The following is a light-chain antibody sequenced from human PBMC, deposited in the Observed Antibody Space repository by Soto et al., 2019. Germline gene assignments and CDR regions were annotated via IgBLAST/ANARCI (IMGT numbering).Light chain of an antibody. CDR3: QQYNSYLFT. J-gene: IGKJ3*01. V-gene: IGKV1-5*01. CDR1: QSISSW. Sequence: DIQMTQSPSTLSASVGDRVTITCRASQSISSWLAWYQQKPGKAPKLLIYDASSLESGVPSRCSGRGSGTEFTLTISSLQPDDFATYYCQQYNSYLFTFGPGTKVDIK. CDR2: DAS.